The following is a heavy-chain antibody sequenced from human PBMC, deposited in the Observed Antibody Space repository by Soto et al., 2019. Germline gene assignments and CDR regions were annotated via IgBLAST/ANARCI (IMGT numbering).Heavy chain of an antibody. CDR2: ISYDGSNE. CDR1: GFTFSSYG. J-gene: IGHJ4*02. Sequence: ESGGGVVQPGRSLRLSCAASGFTFSSYGMHWVRQAPGKGLEWVAVISYDGSNEYYADSVKGRFTISRDNSKNTLYLQMNSLRAEDTAVYYCAKDLDRYCSGGSCYAFDYWGQGTLVTVSS. CDR3: AKDLDRYCSGGSCYAFDY. D-gene: IGHD2-15*01. V-gene: IGHV3-30*18.